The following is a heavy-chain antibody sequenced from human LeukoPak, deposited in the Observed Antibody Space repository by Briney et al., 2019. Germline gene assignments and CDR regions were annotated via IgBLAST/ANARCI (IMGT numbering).Heavy chain of an antibody. CDR2: ISGSGDNT. J-gene: IGHJ4*02. Sequence: GGSLRLSCAASGFTFSSYAMSWVRQAPGKGLEWVSGISGSGDNTYYADSVKGRFTVSRDDSKNTLYLQMNSLRAEDTAVYYCAKDGGLWVSAHWGDSWGRGTLVTVSS. CDR1: GFTFSSYA. CDR3: AKDGGLWVSAHWGDS. V-gene: IGHV3-23*01. D-gene: IGHD7-27*01.